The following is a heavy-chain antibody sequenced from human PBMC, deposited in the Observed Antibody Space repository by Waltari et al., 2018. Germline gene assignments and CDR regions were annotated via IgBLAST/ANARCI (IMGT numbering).Heavy chain of an antibody. V-gene: IGHV4-39*01. J-gene: IGHJ4*02. CDR3: ASLLTGD. D-gene: IGHD3-9*01. CDR1: GGAITTTKYY. CDR2: IYYNGNT. Sequence: QLQVQESGPGLVKPSETLSLTCTVSGGAITTTKYYWGWLRQPPGKGLEWIGSIYYNGNTYYNPSLKSRVTISADTSKNQFSLNLNSVTAADTAVYYCASLLTGDWGQGVLVTVSS.